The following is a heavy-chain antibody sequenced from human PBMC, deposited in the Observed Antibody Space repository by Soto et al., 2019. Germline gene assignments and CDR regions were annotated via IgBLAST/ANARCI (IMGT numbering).Heavy chain of an antibody. J-gene: IGHJ4*02. V-gene: IGHV4-59*01. Sequence: QVQLQESGPGLVKPSETLSLTCTVSGGSISGYYWSWIRQPPGKGLEWIGYIYYSGSTNYNPSLMRRVTISVDTPKNQFSLKLSSVTAADTAVYYCARGYGDWGYWGQGTLVTVSS. CDR3: ARGYGDWGY. D-gene: IGHD4-17*01. CDR1: GGSISGYY. CDR2: IYYSGST.